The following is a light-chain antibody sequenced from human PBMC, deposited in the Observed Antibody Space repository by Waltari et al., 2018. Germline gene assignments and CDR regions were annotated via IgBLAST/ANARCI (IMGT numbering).Light chain of an antibody. CDR2: GAS. J-gene: IGKJ1*01. CDR3: QQYNNWPKT. V-gene: IGKV3-15*01. Sequence: EIVMTQSPATLSVSPGERATLACRASPSGSSNLAWYQQKPGQAPRLLIYGASTRATGIPARFSGSGSGTEFTLTISSLQSEDFVVYYCQQYNNWPKTFGQGTKVEIK. CDR1: PSGSSN.